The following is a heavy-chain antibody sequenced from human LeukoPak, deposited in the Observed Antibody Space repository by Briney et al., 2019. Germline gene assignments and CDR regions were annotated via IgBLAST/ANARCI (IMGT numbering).Heavy chain of an antibody. Sequence: PGGSLRLSCAASGFTFSSYWMSWVRQAPGKGLEWVANIKQDGSEKYYVDSVKGRFTISRDNAKNSLYLQMNSLRAEDTAVYYCASGRDYYDFWTFDYWGQGTLVTVSS. D-gene: IGHD3-3*01. J-gene: IGHJ4*02. CDR2: IKQDGSEK. V-gene: IGHV3-7*01. CDR3: ASGRDYYDFWTFDY. CDR1: GFTFSSYW.